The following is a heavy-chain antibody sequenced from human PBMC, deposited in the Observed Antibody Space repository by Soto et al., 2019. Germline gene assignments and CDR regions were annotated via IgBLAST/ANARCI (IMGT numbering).Heavy chain of an antibody. CDR1: GFTFSSYE. D-gene: IGHD3-16*01. J-gene: IGHJ4*01. V-gene: IGHV3-48*03. CDR3: AARLSVSYGPLFDQ. Sequence: EVQLVESGGGLVQPGGSLTLACAGSGFTFSSYEMNWVRQAPGKGLEWLSFISHSGDIIYYADSIKGRFTISRDNAKNLLYRHMNSLRVDATAIYYFAARLSVSYGPLFDQWGHGTLVTVSS. CDR2: ISHSGDII.